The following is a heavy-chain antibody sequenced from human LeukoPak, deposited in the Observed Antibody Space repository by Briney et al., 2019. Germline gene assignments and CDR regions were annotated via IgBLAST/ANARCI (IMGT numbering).Heavy chain of an antibody. V-gene: IGHV3-30*18. CDR2: ISYDGSNK. CDR1: GFTFSSYG. D-gene: IGHD6-19*01. J-gene: IGHJ4*02. CDR3: AKDSVRYSSGWPGMGDY. Sequence: GRSLRLSCAASGFTFSSYGMHWVRQAPGKGLEWEAVISYDGSNKYYADSVKGRFTISRDNSKNTLYLQMNSLRAEDTAVYYCAKDSVRYSSGWPGMGDYWGQGTLVTVSS.